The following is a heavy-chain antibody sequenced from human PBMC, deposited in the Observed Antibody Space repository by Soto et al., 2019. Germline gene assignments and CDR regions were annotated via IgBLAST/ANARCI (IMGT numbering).Heavy chain of an antibody. CDR3: ARPVVGATDFHYYFGLDV. J-gene: IGHJ6*02. V-gene: IGHV3-30-3*01. CDR1: GFTFSVYA. CDR2: VSYDSTNR. Sequence: QVQLVESGGGVVQPGRSLRLSCAASGFTFSVYAMHWVRRAPGKGLEWVALVSYDSTNRHYADSVKGRFTISRDNSKNTLYIEMTSLRAEDTAVYYCARPVVGATDFHYYFGLDVWGQGTTVTVSS. D-gene: IGHD1-26*01.